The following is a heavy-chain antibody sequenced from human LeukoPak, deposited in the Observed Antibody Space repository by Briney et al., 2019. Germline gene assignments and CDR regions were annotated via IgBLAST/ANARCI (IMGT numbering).Heavy chain of an antibody. CDR2: IYTSGST. CDR1: GGSISSYY. V-gene: IGHV4-4*07. D-gene: IGHD6-13*01. Sequence: SETLSLTCTVSGGSISSYYWSWIRQPAGKGLEWIGRIYTSGSTNYNPSLKSRVTMPVDTSKNQFSLKLSSVTAADTAVYYCARSSSWYKNYYYMDVWGKGTTVTVSS. J-gene: IGHJ6*03. CDR3: ARSSSWYKNYYYMDV.